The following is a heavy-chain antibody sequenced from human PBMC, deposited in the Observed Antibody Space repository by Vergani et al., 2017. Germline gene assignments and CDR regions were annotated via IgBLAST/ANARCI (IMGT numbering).Heavy chain of an antibody. V-gene: IGHV1-2*02. J-gene: IGHJ4*02. D-gene: IGHD2-2*01. Sequence: QVQLVQSGAEVKKPGASVKVSCKASGYTFTDYFMHWVRQASGQGLEWMGWINPNSGGTNYAQKFQGRVTMTRDPSISTAYMELSNLRSDDTAVYYCARVGTSSNRDYFDYWGQGTLVTVSS. CDR2: INPNSGGT. CDR3: ARVGTSSNRDYFDY. CDR1: GYTFTDYF.